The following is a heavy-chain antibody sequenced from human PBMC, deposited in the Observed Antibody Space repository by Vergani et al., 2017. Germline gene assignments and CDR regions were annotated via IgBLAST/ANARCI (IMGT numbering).Heavy chain of an antibody. D-gene: IGHD6-13*01. CDR2: INTNTGNP. Sequence: QVQLVQSGSELKKPGASVKVSCKASGYTFTSYAMNWVRQAPGHGLEWMGWINTNTGNPTYAQGFTGRFVFSLDTSVSTAYLQISSLKAEDTAVYYCAREGAAAGKVYYYGMDVWGQGTTVTVSS. V-gene: IGHV7-4-1*02. CDR1: GYTFTSYA. J-gene: IGHJ6*02. CDR3: AREGAAAGKVYYYGMDV.